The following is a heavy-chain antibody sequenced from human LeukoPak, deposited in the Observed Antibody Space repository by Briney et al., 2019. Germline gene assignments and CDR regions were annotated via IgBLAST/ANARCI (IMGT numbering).Heavy chain of an antibody. D-gene: IGHD5-24*01. V-gene: IGHV4-34*01. CDR2: INHSGST. Sequence: SETLSLTCAVYGGSFSGYYWSWIRQPPGKGLEWIGEINHSGSTNYNPSLKSRVTISVDTSKNQFSPKLSSVTAADTAVYYCARDQRWLQLPFDYWGQGTLVTVSS. CDR3: ARDQRWLQLPFDY. CDR1: GGSFSGYY. J-gene: IGHJ4*02.